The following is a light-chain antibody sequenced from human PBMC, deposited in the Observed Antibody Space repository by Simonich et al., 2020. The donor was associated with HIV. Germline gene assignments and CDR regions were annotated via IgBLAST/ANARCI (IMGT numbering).Light chain of an antibody. CDR1: QDISNY. CDR2: AAY. J-gene: IGKJ2*01. V-gene: IGKV1-39*01. CDR3: QQSYITLPYT. Sequence: DIQMTQSPSSLSTSVGDRVTITCQANQDISNYLNWYQQKPGKAPKLLIYAAYSLQSWVPSRFSGSGSGTDFTLTISSLQPEDFATYYCQQSYITLPYTFGQGTKLEIK.